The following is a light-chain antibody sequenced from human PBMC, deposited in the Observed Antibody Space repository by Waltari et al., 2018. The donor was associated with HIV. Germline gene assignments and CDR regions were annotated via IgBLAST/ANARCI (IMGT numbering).Light chain of an antibody. CDR1: SAHSTYA. CDR3: QTWGTGIRV. Sequence: LAVTQSPSASASLGASVQLTCTLNSAHSTYAIACHPQQPGKGPRFLLKVKSDASHIKGDGIPDRFSGSSFGAERYLTITRLRSDDEADYYCQTWGTGIRVFGGGTKLTVL. J-gene: IGLJ3*02. V-gene: IGLV4-69*01. CDR2: VKSDASH.